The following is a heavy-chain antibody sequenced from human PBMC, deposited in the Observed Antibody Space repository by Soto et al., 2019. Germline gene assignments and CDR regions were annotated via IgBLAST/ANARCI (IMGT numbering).Heavy chain of an antibody. CDR1: GFTFSSYA. CDR3: AKKDDSSGYYYGGFDY. CDR2: ISGSGGST. D-gene: IGHD3-22*01. Sequence: GGSLRLSCAASGFTFSSYAMSWVRQAPGKGLEWVSAISGSGGSTYYADSVKGRFTISRDNSKNTLYLQLSSLRAEDTAVYYCAKKDDSSGYYYGGFDYWGQGTLVTVSS. V-gene: IGHV3-23*01. J-gene: IGHJ4*02.